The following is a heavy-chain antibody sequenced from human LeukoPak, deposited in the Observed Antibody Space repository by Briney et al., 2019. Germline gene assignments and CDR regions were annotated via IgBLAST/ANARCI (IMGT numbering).Heavy chain of an antibody. CDR2: ISAYNGNT. J-gene: IGHJ4*02. Sequence: ASVKVSCKASGYTFTSYGISWVRQAPGQGLEWMGWISAYNGNTNYAQKLQGRVTMTTDTSTSTAYMELRCLRSGDTAVYYCARGYCSGGSCYNPPFDYWGQGTLVTVSS. D-gene: IGHD2-15*01. V-gene: IGHV1-18*01. CDR1: GYTFTSYG. CDR3: ARGYCSGGSCYNPPFDY.